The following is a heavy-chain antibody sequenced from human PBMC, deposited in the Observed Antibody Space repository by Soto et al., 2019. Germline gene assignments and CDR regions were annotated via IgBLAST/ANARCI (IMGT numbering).Heavy chain of an antibody. CDR1: GGTLSSYA. V-gene: IGHV1-69*13. J-gene: IGHJ6*02. Sequence: SVKVSCKASGGTLSSYAISWVRQAPGQGLEWMGGIIPIFGTANYAQKFQGRVTITADESTSTAYMELSSLRSEDTAVYYCVGLGGSTVTNTYYYYGMDVWGQGTTVTVSS. CDR2: IIPIFGTA. CDR3: VGLGGSTVTNTYYYYGMDV. D-gene: IGHD4-17*01.